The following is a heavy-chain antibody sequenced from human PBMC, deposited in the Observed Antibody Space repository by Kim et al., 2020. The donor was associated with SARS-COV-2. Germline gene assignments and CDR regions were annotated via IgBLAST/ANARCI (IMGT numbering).Heavy chain of an antibody. V-gene: IGHV3-49*02. CDR2: T. D-gene: IGHD2-2*01. J-gene: IGHJ4*02. Sequence: TEYAASVKGRFTISRDNSKSIAYRQMNSLKTEDTAVYYCTVDIVVVTAARWGQGTLVTVSS. CDR3: TVDIVVVTAAR.